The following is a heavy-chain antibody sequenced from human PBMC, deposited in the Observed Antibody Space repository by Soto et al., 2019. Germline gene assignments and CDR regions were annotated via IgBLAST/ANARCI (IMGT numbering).Heavy chain of an antibody. CDR3: ARDRRYCSSTSCYLLDP. J-gene: IGHJ5*02. D-gene: IGHD2-2*01. V-gene: IGHV1-18*01. CDR1: GGTLSSFT. CDR2: ISAYNGNT. Sequence: GASVKDSCKASGGTLSSFTIRCVRQAPGQGLEWMGRISAYNGNTNYAQKLQGRVTMTTDTSTSTAYMELRSLRSDDTAVYYCARDRRYCSSTSCYLLDPWGQGTLVTVSS.